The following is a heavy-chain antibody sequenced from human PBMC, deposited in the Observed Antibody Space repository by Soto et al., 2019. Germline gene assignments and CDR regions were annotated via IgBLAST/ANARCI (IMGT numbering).Heavy chain of an antibody. J-gene: IGHJ3*02. CDR1: GGSSSGYY. Sequence: QVQLQQWGAGLLKPSETLSLTCAVYGGSSSGYYWSWIRQPPGKGLEWIGEINHSGSTNYNPSLKSRVTISVDTSKNQFSLKLSSVTAADTAVYYCARGQAVKDAFDIWGQGTMVTVSS. CDR2: INHSGST. CDR3: ARGQAVKDAFDI. D-gene: IGHD4-17*01. V-gene: IGHV4-34*01.